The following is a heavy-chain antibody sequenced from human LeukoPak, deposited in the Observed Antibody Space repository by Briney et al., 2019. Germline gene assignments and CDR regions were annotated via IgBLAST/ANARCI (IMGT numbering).Heavy chain of an antibody. V-gene: IGHV3-30*02. Sequence: SGGSLRLSCAASGFTFRSSGMHWVRQTPGKGLEWVAFIWYDGNEIYYADSVKGRFTISRDNSKNTLYLQMNSLRAEDTAVYYCAKIVGADFDYWGQGTLVTVSS. J-gene: IGHJ4*02. CDR1: GFTFRSSG. CDR2: IWYDGNEI. CDR3: AKIVGADFDY. D-gene: IGHD1-26*01.